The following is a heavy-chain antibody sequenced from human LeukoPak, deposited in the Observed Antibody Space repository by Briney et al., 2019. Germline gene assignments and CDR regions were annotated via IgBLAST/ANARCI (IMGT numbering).Heavy chain of an antibody. J-gene: IGHJ6*03. D-gene: IGHD6-13*01. CDR3: ARQLSPNSSSWYNYYYYMDV. CDR1: GDSISTSKSY. CDR2: IYYTGNT. V-gene: IGHV4-39*01. Sequence: PSETLSLTCTVSGDSISTSKSYWGWIRQPPLKGLEWIGSIYYTGNTYYNASLKSRVTISVDTSKNQFSLKLSSVTAADTAVYYCARQLSPNSSSWYNYYYYMDVWGKGTTVTISS.